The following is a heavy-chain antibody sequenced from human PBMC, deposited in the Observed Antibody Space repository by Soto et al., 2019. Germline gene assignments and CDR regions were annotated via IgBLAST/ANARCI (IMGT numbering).Heavy chain of an antibody. CDR2: ISAYNGDT. V-gene: IGHV1-18*01. CDR3: ARMVRGSNIDYYHYMDV. D-gene: IGHD3-10*01. CDR1: GYTFTSHG. Sequence: QVQLVQSGAEVKKPGASVKVSCKASGYTFTSHGISWVRQAPGQGLEWMGWISAYNGDTNYAQKLTGRVTVTTDTSTSTAYMELRRLRSEDTAVYYCARMVRGSNIDYYHYMDVWGKGTTVTVSS. J-gene: IGHJ6*03.